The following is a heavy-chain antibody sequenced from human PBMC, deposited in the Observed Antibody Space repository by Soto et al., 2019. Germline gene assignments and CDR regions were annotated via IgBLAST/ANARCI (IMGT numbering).Heavy chain of an antibody. CDR3: TQDHDYYRTDY. D-gene: IGHD3-10*01. Sequence: EVQLLESGGGLVQPGESLRLSCAASEFSFSKYAMNWVRQSPGKGLEWVSGISAGGGNTYYAHSVKGRFTIPRDNSKNPMYLQMNSLRPEDTAVYYCTQDHDYYRTDYWGQGTLVTVSS. J-gene: IGHJ4*02. V-gene: IGHV3-23*01. CDR2: ISAGGGNT. CDR1: EFSFSKYA.